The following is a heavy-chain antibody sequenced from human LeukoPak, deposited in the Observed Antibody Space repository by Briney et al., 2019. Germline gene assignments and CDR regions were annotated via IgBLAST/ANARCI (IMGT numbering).Heavy chain of an antibody. CDR1: GGSISSYY. CDR3: ARLDPNWYFEL. V-gene: IGHV4-59*08. Sequence: ASETLSLTCTVSGGSISSYYWGWIRQPPGKGLECIGYIYYSGSTNYNPSLKWRVSMSIGTSRAQFSLRLSSVTAADTAVYYCARLDPNWYFELWGRGTLVTVSS. CDR2: IYYSGST. J-gene: IGHJ2*01.